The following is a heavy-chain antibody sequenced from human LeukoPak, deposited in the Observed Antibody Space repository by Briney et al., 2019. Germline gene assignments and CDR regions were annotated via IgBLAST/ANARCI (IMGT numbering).Heavy chain of an antibody. J-gene: IGHJ6*03. D-gene: IGHD2-2*01. V-gene: IGHV1-69*04. CDR3: ASGEYQLHSCYYYYMDV. Sequence: ASVKVSCKASGGTFSSYAISWVRQAPGQGLEWMGRIIPILGIANYAQKFQGKVTITAHKSTSTAYMELSSLRSEDTAVYYCASGEYQLHSCYYYYMDVWGKGITVTVSS. CDR1: GGTFSSYA. CDR2: IIPILGIA.